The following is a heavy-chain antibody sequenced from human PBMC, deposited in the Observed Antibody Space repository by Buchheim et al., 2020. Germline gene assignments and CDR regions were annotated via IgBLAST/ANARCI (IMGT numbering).Heavy chain of an antibody. Sequence: QVQLQESGAGLVKPSETLSLTCTVSGGSISSYYWSWIRQPPGKGLEWIGYIYYSGSTNYNPSLKSRVTISVDTSKNQFSLTLSSVTAADTAVYYCARTNIVVVPAASYYGMDVWGQGTT. J-gene: IGHJ6*02. CDR3: ARTNIVVVPAASYYGMDV. D-gene: IGHD2-2*01. CDR2: IYYSGST. CDR1: GGSISSYY. V-gene: IGHV4-59*01.